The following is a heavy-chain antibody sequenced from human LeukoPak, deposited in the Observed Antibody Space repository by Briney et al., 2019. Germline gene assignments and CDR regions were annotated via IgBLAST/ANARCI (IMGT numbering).Heavy chain of an antibody. CDR1: GYTFTSYG. V-gene: IGHV1-18*01. J-gene: IGHJ2*01. CDR2: ISAYNGNT. D-gene: IGHD6-19*01. Sequence: ASVKVSCKASGYTFTSYGISWVRQGPGQGLEWLGWISAYNGNTNYAQKPQGRVTMTTDTSTSTAYMELRSLRSDDTAVYYCARRGVAGMRWYFDLWGRGTLVTVSS. CDR3: ARRGVAGMRWYFDL.